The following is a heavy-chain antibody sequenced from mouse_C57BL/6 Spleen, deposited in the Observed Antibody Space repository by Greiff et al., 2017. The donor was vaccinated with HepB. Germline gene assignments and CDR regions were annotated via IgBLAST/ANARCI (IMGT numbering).Heavy chain of an antibody. CDR3: TTDYYGSSSHWYFDV. CDR1: GFNIKDYY. J-gene: IGHJ1*03. V-gene: IGHV14-1*01. D-gene: IGHD1-1*01. CDR2: IDPEDGDT. Sequence: EVKLVESGAELVRPGASVKLSCTASGFNIKDYYMHWVKQRPEQGLEWIGRIDPEDGDTEYAPKFQGKATMTADTSSNTAYLQLSSLTSEDTAVYYCTTDYYGSSSHWYFDVWGTGTTVTVSS.